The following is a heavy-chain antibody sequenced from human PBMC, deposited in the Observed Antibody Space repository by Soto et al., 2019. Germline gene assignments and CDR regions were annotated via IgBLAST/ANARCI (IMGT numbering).Heavy chain of an antibody. CDR2: INAGNGNT. J-gene: IGHJ4*02. V-gene: IGHV1-3*01. CDR1: GYTFTSYA. Sequence: GDSVKVSCKASGYTFTSYAMHWVRQAPGQRLEWMGWINAGNGNTKYSQKFQGRVTITRDASASTAYMELSSLRSEDTAVYYCARSDLVGAIDFRGPGTLVTVSS. CDR3: ARSDLVGAIDF. D-gene: IGHD1-26*01.